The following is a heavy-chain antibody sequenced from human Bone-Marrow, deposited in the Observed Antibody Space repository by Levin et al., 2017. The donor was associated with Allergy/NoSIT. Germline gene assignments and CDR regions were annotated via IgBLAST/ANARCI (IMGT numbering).Heavy chain of an antibody. D-gene: IGHD3-3*01. CDR3: AKEMTYYDFWSGTKLNWFDP. V-gene: IGHV3-23*01. Sequence: GESLKISCAASGFTFSSYAMSWVRQAPGKGLEWVSAISGSGGSTYYADSVKGRFTISRDNSKNTLYLQMNSLRAEDTAVYYCAKEMTYYDFWSGTKLNWFDPWGQGTLVTVSS. CDR2: ISGSGGST. CDR1: GFTFSSYA. J-gene: IGHJ5*02.